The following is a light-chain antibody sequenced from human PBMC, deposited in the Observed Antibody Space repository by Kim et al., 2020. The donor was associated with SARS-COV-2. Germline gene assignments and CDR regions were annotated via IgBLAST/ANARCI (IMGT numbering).Light chain of an antibody. CDR3: QQYHTSPVT. CDR1: QSVLYNSNNNNY. CDR2: WAS. Sequence: ATINCKSSQSVLYNSNNNNYLAWYQQKPGQPPKLLIYWASTRHSGVPDRFSGSGSGTDFTLTISSLQAEDVAVYFCQQYHTSPVTFGPGTKVDIK. V-gene: IGKV4-1*01. J-gene: IGKJ3*01.